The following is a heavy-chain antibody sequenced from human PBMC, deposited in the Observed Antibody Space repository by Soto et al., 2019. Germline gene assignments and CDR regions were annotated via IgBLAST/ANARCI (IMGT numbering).Heavy chain of an antibody. Sequence: QVQLVESGGGVVQPGRSLRLSCAASGFTFSSYGMHWVRQAPGKGLEWVAVIWYDGSNKYYADSVKGRFTISRDNSKNTLYLQMNSLSAEDTAVYYCARDRTSYYYDSSGYDAFDIWGQGTMVTVSS. CDR3: ARDRTSYYYDSSGYDAFDI. CDR2: IWYDGSNK. J-gene: IGHJ3*02. V-gene: IGHV3-33*01. CDR1: GFTFSSYG. D-gene: IGHD3-22*01.